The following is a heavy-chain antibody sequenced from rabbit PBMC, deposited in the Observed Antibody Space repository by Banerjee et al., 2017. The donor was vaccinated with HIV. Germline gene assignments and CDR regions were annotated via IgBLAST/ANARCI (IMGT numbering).Heavy chain of an antibody. D-gene: IGHD4-1*01. Sequence: QEQLEASGGDLVKPEGSLTLTCTASGFSFSSSYYMCWVRQAPGKGLEWIGCIDSSSITWYASWVNGRFTISKTSSTTVTLQMTSLTAAETATYFCARDLAGVIGWNFNLWGQGTLVTVS. V-gene: IGHV1S45*01. CDR1: GFSFSSSYY. J-gene: IGHJ4*01. CDR2: IDSSSIT. CDR3: ARDLAGVIGWNFNL.